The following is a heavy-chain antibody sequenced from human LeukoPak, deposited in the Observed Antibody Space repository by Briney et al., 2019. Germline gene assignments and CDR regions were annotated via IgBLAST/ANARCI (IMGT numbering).Heavy chain of an antibody. Sequence: GGSLRLSCAASGFTFSIYGMHWVSQAPGKGLEWVSFIRYVGINKYYADSVKGRFTISRDNSKNTLYLQMNSLRAEDTAVYYCAKEGAVVGATTGADYWGQGTLVTVSS. D-gene: IGHD1-26*01. CDR1: GFTFSIYG. J-gene: IGHJ4*02. V-gene: IGHV3-30*02. CDR3: AKEGAVVGATTGADY. CDR2: IRYVGINK.